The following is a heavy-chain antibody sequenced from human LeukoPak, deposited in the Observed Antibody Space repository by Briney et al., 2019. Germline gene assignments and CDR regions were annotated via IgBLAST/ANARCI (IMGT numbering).Heavy chain of an antibody. CDR2: FSYSVST. CDR1: GASISTSTYY. D-gene: IGHD5-18*01. V-gene: IGHV4-39*01. CDR3: ARLADMVMGTWFDP. J-gene: IGHJ5*02. Sequence: PSETLSLTCTVSGASISTSTYYWGWLRQPPGKGLEWIGSFSYSVSTHYNPSLKSRVAISVDTSKNQFSLRLSSVTAADTAVYYCARLADMVMGTWFDPWGQGTLVTVFS.